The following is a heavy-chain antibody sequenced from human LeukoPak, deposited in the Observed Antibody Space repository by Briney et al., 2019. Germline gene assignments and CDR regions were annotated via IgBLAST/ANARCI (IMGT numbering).Heavy chain of an antibody. CDR2: IYYSGST. V-gene: IGHV4-59*01. Sequence: SETLSLTCTVSGGSISSYYRSWIRQPPGKGLEWIGYIYYSGSTNYNPSLKSRVTISVDASKNQFSLKLSSVAAADTAVYYCARMVGCSGGSCYWFDPWGQGTLVTVSS. J-gene: IGHJ5*02. CDR1: GGSISSYY. D-gene: IGHD2-15*01. CDR3: ARMVGCSGGSCYWFDP.